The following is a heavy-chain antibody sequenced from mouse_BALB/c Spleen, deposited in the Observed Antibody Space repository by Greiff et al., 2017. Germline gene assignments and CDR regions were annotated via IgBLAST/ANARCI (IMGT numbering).Heavy chain of an antibody. CDR1: GYTFTSYW. CDR3: TRRQVRRVGAMDY. Sequence: EVQLQQSGTVLARPGASVKMSCKASGYTFTSYWMHWVKQRPGQGLEWIGAIYPGNSDTSYNQKFKGKAKLTAVTSTSTAYMELRSLTNEDSAVFYYTRRQVRRVGAMDYWGQGTSVTVSS. D-gene: IGHD2-14*01. V-gene: IGHV1-5*01. J-gene: IGHJ4*01. CDR2: IYPGNSDT.